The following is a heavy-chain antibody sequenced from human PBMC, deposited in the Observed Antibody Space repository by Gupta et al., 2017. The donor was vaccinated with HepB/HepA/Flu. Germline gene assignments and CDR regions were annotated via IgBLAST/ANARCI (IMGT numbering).Heavy chain of an antibody. CDR3: ARDHNTDRDLDF. D-gene: IGHD1-1*01. V-gene: IGHV3-11*01. Sequence: QVQLVASGGGLVKPGGSLRLSCAASGFRFSAYFMSWVRQGPGKGLEWISYISNTGDIMMYADSVKGRFSISRDNARNSLYLQMNSLRDEESAVDYCARDHNTDRDLDFGCQGTLVTVSS. J-gene: IGHJ4*02. CDR2: ISNTGDIM. CDR1: GFRFSAYF.